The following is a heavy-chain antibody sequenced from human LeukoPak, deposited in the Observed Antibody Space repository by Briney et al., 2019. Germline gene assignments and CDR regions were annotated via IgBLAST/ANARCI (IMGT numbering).Heavy chain of an antibody. CDR2: ISYDGSNK. D-gene: IGHD5-24*01. CDR1: GFTFSSYG. V-gene: IGHV3-30*18. Sequence: GGSLRLSCAASGFTFSSYGMHWVRQAPGKGLEWVAVISYDGSNKYYADSVKGRFTISRDNSKNTLYLQMNSLRAEDTAVYYCAKDQGAEMATMLFDYWGQGTLVTVSS. CDR3: AKDQGAEMATMLFDY. J-gene: IGHJ4*02.